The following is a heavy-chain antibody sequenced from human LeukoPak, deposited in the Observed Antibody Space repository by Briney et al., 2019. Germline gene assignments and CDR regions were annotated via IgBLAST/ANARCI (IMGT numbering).Heavy chain of an antibody. D-gene: IGHD3-16*01. CDR1: GFTFSSHW. V-gene: IGHV3-74*01. CDR3: AKIEGVQPHYYYYYMDV. Sequence: QPGGSLRLSCAASGFTFSSHWMHWVRQAPGKGLVWVSRINTDESSTNYADSVKGRFTISRDNSKNMLYLQMNSLRAEDTAVYYCAKIEGVQPHYYYYYMDVWGKGTTVTVSS. J-gene: IGHJ6*03. CDR2: INTDESST.